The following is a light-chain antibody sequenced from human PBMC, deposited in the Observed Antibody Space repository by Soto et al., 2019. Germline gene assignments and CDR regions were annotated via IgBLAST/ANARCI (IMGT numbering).Light chain of an antibody. CDR2: ASS. J-gene: IGKJ1*01. CDR3: QQYYQYPRT. Sequence: AIRVTQSPSSISASTGDRVTITCRASQGIRPFLAWYQQRPGKAPNLLLYASSTLKRGVPSRFSGSGSGTDFTLTISNLQSEDSATYFCQQYYQYPRTFGQGTKVEIK. V-gene: IGKV1-8*01. CDR1: QGIRPF.